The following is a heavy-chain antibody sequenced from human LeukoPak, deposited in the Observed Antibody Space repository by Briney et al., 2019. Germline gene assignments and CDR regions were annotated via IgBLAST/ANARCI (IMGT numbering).Heavy chain of an antibody. D-gene: IGHD2-2*01. Sequence: SGTLSLTCAVSGGSISSSNWWSWVRQPPGKGREWIGEIYHSGSTNYNPALKSRVNISVAQSKNQFSLKLSSVTAAATAVYYCARWNVVVPAASHDAFDIWGQGTMVTVSS. CDR1: GGSISSSNW. CDR3: ARWNVVVPAASHDAFDI. V-gene: IGHV4-4*02. CDR2: IYHSGST. J-gene: IGHJ3*02.